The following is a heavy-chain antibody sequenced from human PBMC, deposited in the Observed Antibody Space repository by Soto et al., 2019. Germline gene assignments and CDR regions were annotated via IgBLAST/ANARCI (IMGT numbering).Heavy chain of an antibody. CDR2: ISAYNGNT. CDR1: GYTFTSYG. D-gene: IGHD3-16*02. CDR3: AKDTFGGVIVLGAFDI. J-gene: IGHJ3*02. V-gene: IGHV1-18*01. Sequence: QVQLVQSGAEVKKPGASVKVSCKASGYTFTSYGISWVRQAPGQGLEWMGWISAYNGNTNYAQKLQGRVTMTTDTSTSTAYMELRSLRSDDTAVYYCAKDTFGGVIVLGAFDIWGQGTMVTVSS.